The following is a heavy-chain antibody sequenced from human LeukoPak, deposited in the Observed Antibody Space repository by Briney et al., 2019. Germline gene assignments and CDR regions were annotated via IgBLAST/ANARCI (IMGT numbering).Heavy chain of an antibody. V-gene: IGHV3-21*01. D-gene: IGHD2-21*01. J-gene: IGHJ5*02. CDR1: GFTFSPYS. Sequence: GGSLRLSCAASGFTFSPYSMNWVRQAPGKGLEWVSLVSSGSSFINYADSVKGRFIISRDDAKNSLYLQMNSLRAEDTAVYYCARGALYCGGDCYKPWGQGTLVTVSS. CDR2: VSSGSSFI. CDR3: ARGALYCGGDCYKP.